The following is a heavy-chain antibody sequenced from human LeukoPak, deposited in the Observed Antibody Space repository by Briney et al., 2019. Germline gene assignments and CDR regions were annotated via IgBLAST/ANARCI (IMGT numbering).Heavy chain of an antibody. J-gene: IGHJ3*01. CDR2: ISSSGDTI. CDR1: GFTFSSHE. CDR3: AKDNGDYRS. V-gene: IGHV3-48*03. D-gene: IGHD4-17*01. Sequence: GGSLRLSCAASGFTFSSHEMNWVRQAPGKGLEWVSYISSSGDTIYYADSVKGRFTISRDNAKNSLVLQMNSLRAEDTAVYYCAKDNGDYRSWGQGTMVTVSS.